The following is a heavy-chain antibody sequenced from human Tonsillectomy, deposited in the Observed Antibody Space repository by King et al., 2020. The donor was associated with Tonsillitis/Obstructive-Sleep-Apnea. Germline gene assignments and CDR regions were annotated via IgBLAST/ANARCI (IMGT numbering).Heavy chain of an antibody. V-gene: IGHV3-23*04. J-gene: IGHJ4*02. Sequence: EVQLVESGGGLVQPGGSLRLSCAASGFTFSSYAMTWVRQAPGKGLEWVSSISGSGGSTYYAASVKGRFTISRDNSKNTLYLQMKTLRAEDTAVYYCAKMKGAAPDYWGQGTLVPVSS. CDR2: ISGSGGST. CDR3: AKMKGAAPDY. D-gene: IGHD6-6*01. CDR1: GFTFSSYA.